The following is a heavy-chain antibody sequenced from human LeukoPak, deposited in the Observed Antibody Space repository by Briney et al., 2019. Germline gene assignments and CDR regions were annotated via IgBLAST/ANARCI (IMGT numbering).Heavy chain of an antibody. V-gene: IGHV3-23*01. Sequence: GGSLRLSCAASGFIFNTYAMSWVRQAPGKGLEWVSTIRGSGESTHYADSVQGRFTISRDNSLYTVYLQMDSLRGGDTAVYYCAKGRISYTTSPGELSHWGQGTLVIVSS. CDR3: AKGRISYTTSPGELSH. D-gene: IGHD3-10*01. CDR1: GFIFNTYA. CDR2: IRGSGEST. J-gene: IGHJ4*02.